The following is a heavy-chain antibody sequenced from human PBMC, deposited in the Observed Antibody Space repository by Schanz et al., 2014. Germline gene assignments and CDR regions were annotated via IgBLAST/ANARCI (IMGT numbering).Heavy chain of an antibody. CDR3: AKDHPSSGWPAFDV. Sequence: QVQLVQSGAEVKKPGASVKVSCKASGYTFSSYGITWVRQAPGQGLEWMGWINGYNGHTLYAQKFQGRVTITADKSSDTAYMELSSLRSEDTAVYYCAKDHPSSGWPAFDVWGQGTMVTVSS. CDR2: INGYNGHT. CDR1: GYTFSSYG. D-gene: IGHD6-19*01. V-gene: IGHV1-18*01. J-gene: IGHJ3*01.